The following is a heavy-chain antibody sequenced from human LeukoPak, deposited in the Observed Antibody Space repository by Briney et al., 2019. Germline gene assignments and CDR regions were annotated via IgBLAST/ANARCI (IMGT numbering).Heavy chain of an antibody. CDR1: GGSISIYY. CDR3: ARDGGGTGRPFDF. D-gene: IGHD1-26*01. CDR2: IYNTGST. Sequence: SETLSLTCTVSGGSISIYYWNWIRQPAGKGLEWIGRIYNTGSTNYNPSLKSRVTMTVDTSNNRLSLNLSPVTAADTAVYYCARDGGGTGRPFDFWGQGTLVTVSS. J-gene: IGHJ4*02. V-gene: IGHV4-4*07.